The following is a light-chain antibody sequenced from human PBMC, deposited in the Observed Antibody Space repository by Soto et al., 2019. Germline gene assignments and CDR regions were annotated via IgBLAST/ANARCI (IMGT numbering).Light chain of an antibody. V-gene: IGLV2-14*01. Sequence: QSALTQPASVSGSPGQSITISCTGTSSDVGGFNYVSWYRQHPGKAPQLMIYEVSNRPSGVSSRFSGSKSGNTASLTISGLQAEDEADYYCSSFAANNIRMFGGGTKVTVL. J-gene: IGLJ3*02. CDR2: EVS. CDR3: SSFAANNIRM. CDR1: SSDVGGFNY.